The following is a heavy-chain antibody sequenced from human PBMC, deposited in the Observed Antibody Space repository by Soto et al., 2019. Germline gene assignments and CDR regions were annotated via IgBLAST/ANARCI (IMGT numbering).Heavy chain of an antibody. CDR2: ITPLFGTA. Sequence: SSVKVSCKASGGTSSSYAISWARQSPGQGLEWMGGITPLFGTANYAQKFQDRVTITADESTSKAYMELSSLRSEDTAVYYCARGDIAVVPAAIGFVPYYYYGMDVWGQGTTVTVSS. D-gene: IGHD2-2*01. CDR3: ARGDIAVVPAAIGFVPYYYYGMDV. J-gene: IGHJ6*02. V-gene: IGHV1-69*13. CDR1: GGTSSSYA.